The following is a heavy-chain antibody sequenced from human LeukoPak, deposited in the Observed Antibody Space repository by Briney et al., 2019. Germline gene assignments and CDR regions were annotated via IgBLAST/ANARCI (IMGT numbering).Heavy chain of an antibody. J-gene: IGHJ4*02. V-gene: IGHV4-61*02. D-gene: IGHD1-7*01. CDR2: IYTSGST. CDR1: GGSISSGSYY. Sequence: SETLSLTCTVSGGSISSGSYYWSWIRQPAGKGLEWIGRIYTSGSTNYNPSLKSRVTISVDTSKNQFSLKLSSVTATDTAVYYCARNWNYEIQGWGQGTLVTVSS. CDR3: ARNWNYEIQG.